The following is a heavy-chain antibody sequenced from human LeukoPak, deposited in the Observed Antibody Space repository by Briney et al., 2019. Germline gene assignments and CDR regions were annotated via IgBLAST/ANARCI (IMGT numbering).Heavy chain of an antibody. Sequence: GASVKVSYKASGYTFTSYDINWVRQATGQGLEWLGWMNPNSGNTGYAQKFQGRVTMTRNTSISTAYMELSSLRSGDTAVYYCARGQGVPRGWFDPWGQGTLVTVSS. CDR2: MNPNSGNT. D-gene: IGHD2-8*01. CDR3: ARGQGVPRGWFDP. V-gene: IGHV1-8*01. J-gene: IGHJ5*02. CDR1: GYTFTSYD.